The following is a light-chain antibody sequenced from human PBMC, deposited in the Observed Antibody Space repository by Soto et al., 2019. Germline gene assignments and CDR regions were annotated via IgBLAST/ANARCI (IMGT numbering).Light chain of an antibody. CDR2: AAS. CDR1: QNINTY. CDR3: QQSSTTPWT. V-gene: IGKV1-39*01. J-gene: IGKJ1*01. Sequence: DIQMTQSPSSLPGSVGDRVTITCRASQNINTYLNWYQQKIGKAPKLLISAASSLYSGVPSRFSGSGSGTDFTLTINSLQPEDFATYYCQQSSTTPWTFGQGTKVEI.